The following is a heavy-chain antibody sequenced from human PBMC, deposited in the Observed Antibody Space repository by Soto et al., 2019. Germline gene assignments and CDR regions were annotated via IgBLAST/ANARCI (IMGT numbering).Heavy chain of an antibody. CDR1: GGTFSSYA. CDR3: ARDPCGGECYSLASYYYGMDV. V-gene: IGHV1-69*13. Sequence: SVKVSCKASGGTFSSYAISGVRQAPGQGLEWMGGIIPIFGIGNSAQKFQGRVAITADESTSTAYMELSSLRSEDTAVYYCARDPCGGECYSLASYYYGMDVCGQGTTVTVYS. CDR2: IIPIFGIG. J-gene: IGHJ6*02. D-gene: IGHD2-21*01.